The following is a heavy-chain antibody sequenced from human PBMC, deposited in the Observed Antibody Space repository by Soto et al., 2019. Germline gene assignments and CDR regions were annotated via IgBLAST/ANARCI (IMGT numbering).Heavy chain of an antibody. CDR3: AREPSRNFYSHDGVYV. Sequence: QVQLEQWGAGLLKPSETLSLTCAIYGGSFTGFYWSWIRQPPGKGLEWIGEINDSGTTNYNPSLKSRFSIGVDTAKTHFSQTVTSVTAAVPVVYYSAREPSRNFYSHDGVYVWCQATTLTVS. CDR2: INDSGTT. CDR1: GGSFTGFY. J-gene: IGHJ6*02. D-gene: IGHD2-15*01. V-gene: IGHV4-34*02.